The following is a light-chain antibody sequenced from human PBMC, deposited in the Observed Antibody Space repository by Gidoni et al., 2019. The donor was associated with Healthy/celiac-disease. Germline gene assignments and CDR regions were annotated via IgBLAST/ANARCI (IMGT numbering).Light chain of an antibody. CDR3: QVWDSSSDHAV. J-gene: IGLJ7*01. Sequence: SDVLTQPPSVSVAPGQTARITCGGNNIGSKSVHWYQQKPGQAPVLVVYDDSDRPSGIPEGFSGSNSGNTATLTISRVEAGDEADYFCQVWDSSSDHAVFGGGTQLTVL. CDR1: NIGSKS. V-gene: IGLV3-21*02. CDR2: DDS.